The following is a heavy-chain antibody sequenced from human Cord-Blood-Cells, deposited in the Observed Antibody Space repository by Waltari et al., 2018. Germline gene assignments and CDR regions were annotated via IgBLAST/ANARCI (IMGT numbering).Heavy chain of an antibody. D-gene: IGHD7-27*01. V-gene: IGHV1-2*02. CDR3: ARDRFAWGRMSSDDAFDI. CDR1: GYTFTGYY. Sequence: QVQLVQSGAEVKKPGASVKVSCKASGYTFTGYYMHWVRQAPGQGLEWMGWINPNSGGTNYAQKFQGRVTMTRDTSISTAYMVLSRLRSDDTAVYYCARDRFAWGRMSSDDAFDIWGQGTMVTVSS. CDR2: INPNSGGT. J-gene: IGHJ3*02.